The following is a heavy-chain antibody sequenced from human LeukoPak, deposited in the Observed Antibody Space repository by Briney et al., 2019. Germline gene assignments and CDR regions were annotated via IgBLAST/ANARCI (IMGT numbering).Heavy chain of an antibody. CDR2: ITNDGSST. Sequence: GGSLRLSCAASGLTFISPWMHWVRQAPGKGLVWVSRITNDGSSTTYADSVKGRFTISRDNAKNTLYLQMNSLRAEDTAVYYCARVQRAAAAIPGGSYNWFDPWGQGTLVTVSS. D-gene: IGHD6-13*01. CDR3: ARVQRAAAAIPGGSYNWFDP. J-gene: IGHJ5*02. V-gene: IGHV3-74*01. CDR1: GLTFISPW.